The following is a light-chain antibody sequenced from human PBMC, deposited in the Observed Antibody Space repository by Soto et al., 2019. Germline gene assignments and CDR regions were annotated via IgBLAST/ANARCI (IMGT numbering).Light chain of an antibody. CDR2: EVT. CDR3: SSYTSSSTLEV. J-gene: IGLJ1*01. Sequence: QSALTQPASVSGSAGQSITISCTGTSSDVGGYNFVSWYQQHPGKAPKLMIYEVTFRPSGVSYRFSGSKSGNTASLTISGLQAEDEADYYCSSYTSSSTLEVFXTGTKATV. CDR1: SSDVGGYNF. V-gene: IGLV2-14*01.